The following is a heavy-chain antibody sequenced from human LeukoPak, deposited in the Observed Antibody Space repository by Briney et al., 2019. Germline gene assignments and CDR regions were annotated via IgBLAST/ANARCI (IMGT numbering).Heavy chain of an antibody. Sequence: SQTLSLTCTVSGGSISSGSYYWSWIRQPAGKGLEWIVRIYTSGSTNYNPSLKSRVTMSVDTSKNQFSLKLSSVTAADTAVYYCARVACCSGGSCLCSYFDYWGQGTLVTVSS. CDR3: ARVACCSGGSCLCSYFDY. D-gene: IGHD2-15*01. J-gene: IGHJ4*02. CDR1: GGSISSGSYY. V-gene: IGHV4-61*02. CDR2: IYTSGST.